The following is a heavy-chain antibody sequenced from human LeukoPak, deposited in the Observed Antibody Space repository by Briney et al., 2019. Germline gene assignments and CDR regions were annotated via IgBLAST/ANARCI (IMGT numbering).Heavy chain of an antibody. CDR3: TTSLTSGYYIDY. CDR2: IKSKTDGGTT. J-gene: IGHJ4*02. CDR1: GFTFSNAW. Sequence: GGSLRLSCAASGFTFSNAWMSWVRQAPGKGLEWVGRIKSKTDGGTTDYAAPVKGRFTISRDDSKNTLYLQMNSLKTEDTAVYYCTTSLTSGYYIDYWGQGTLVTVSS. V-gene: IGHV3-15*01. D-gene: IGHD3-22*01.